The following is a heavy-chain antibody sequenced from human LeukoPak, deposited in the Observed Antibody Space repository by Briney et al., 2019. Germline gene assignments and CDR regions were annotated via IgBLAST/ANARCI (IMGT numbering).Heavy chain of an antibody. J-gene: IGHJ4*02. CDR3: ARDGGNPAWLDY. CDR2: ISRSGGNI. Sequence: GGSLRLSCAVSGFTFSAYDMAWVRQAPGKGLEWVAYISRSGGNIYYADSVKGRFTISRDNAKNSLYLQMNSLRAEDTAVYYCARDGGNPAWLDYWGQGTLVTVSS. V-gene: IGHV3-48*03. D-gene: IGHD1-26*01. CDR1: GFTFSAYD.